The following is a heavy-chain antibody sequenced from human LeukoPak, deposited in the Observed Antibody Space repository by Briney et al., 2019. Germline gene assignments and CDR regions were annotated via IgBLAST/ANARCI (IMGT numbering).Heavy chain of an antibody. CDR2: ISGSGGST. Sequence: PGGSMRLSCAASGFTFSSYAMSWVRQAPGKGLEWVSGISGSGGSTYYADSVKGRFTISRDNSKKTLYLQMDSLRAEDTAVYYCAKVQGFTFDYWGQGTLVTVSS. CDR1: GFTFSSYA. CDR3: AKVQGFTFDY. J-gene: IGHJ4*02. V-gene: IGHV3-23*01.